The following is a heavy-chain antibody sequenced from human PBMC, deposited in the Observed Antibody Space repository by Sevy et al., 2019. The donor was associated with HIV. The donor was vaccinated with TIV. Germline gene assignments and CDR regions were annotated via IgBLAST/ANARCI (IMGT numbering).Heavy chain of an antibody. Sequence: ASVKVSCKASGYSFTTYRITWLRQAPGQGLEWMGWISPHNGDTNYVQNLQGRVTMITDTSTSTAYMELRSLRSDDTAVYYCARAYCSGGSRYSLAYWGQGTRVTVSS. CDR3: ARAYCSGGSRYSLAY. J-gene: IGHJ4*02. CDR2: ISPHNGDT. D-gene: IGHD2-15*01. CDR1: GYSFTTYR. V-gene: IGHV1-18*01.